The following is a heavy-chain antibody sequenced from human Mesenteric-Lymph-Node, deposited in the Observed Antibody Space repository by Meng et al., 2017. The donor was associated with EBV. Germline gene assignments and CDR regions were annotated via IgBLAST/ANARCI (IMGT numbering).Heavy chain of an antibody. D-gene: IGHD2-8*01. Sequence: VRVVQCGAEVKKPGDSVKVSCKASGYTFINYDITWVRQATGQGLEWMGWMNPNSGNTGYIQKFQGRVTMTRDTSTNTAYMELSSLTSEDTAIYFCARGPYNNGSDYWGQGTLVTVSS. CDR1: GYTFINYD. CDR2: MNPNSGNT. CDR3: ARGPYNNGSDY. J-gene: IGHJ4*02. V-gene: IGHV1-8*01.